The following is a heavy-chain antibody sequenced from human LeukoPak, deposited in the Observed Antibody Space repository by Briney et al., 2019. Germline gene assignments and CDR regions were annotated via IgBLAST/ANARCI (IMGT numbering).Heavy chain of an antibody. CDR1: GFTFSTYW. J-gene: IGHJ4*02. Sequence: GGSLRLSCAASGFTFSTYWMSWVRQAPGKGLEWVADIKQDGSEKYYLDSVKGRFTISRDNAKNSLYLQMNSLRAEDTAVYFCTREAAAGIDYWGQGTLVTASS. CDR2: IKQDGSEK. CDR3: TREAAAGIDY. V-gene: IGHV3-7*01. D-gene: IGHD6-13*01.